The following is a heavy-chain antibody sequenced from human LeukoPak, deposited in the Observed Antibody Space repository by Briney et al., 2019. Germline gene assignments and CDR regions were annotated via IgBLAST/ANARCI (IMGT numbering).Heavy chain of an antibody. Sequence: QPGGSLRLSCAASGFTFSSYAMSWVRQAPGKGLEWVSAISGSGGSTYYADSVKGRFTISRDNSKNTLYLQMNSLRAEDTAVYYCAKDQYGWVVVAAMFDYWGQGTLVTVSS. D-gene: IGHD2-15*01. CDR2: ISGSGGST. V-gene: IGHV3-23*01. J-gene: IGHJ4*02. CDR1: GFTFSSYA. CDR3: AKDQYGWVVVAAMFDY.